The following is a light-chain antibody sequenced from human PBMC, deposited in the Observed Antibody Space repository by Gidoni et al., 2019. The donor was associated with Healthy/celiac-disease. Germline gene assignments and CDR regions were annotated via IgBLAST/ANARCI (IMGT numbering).Light chain of an antibody. CDR2: GAS. J-gene: IGKJ3*01. CDR3: QQYNSATFT. Sequence: DIQMTQSPSPLSASVGHRVTITCRASQGISNYLAWYQQKPGKVPKLLIYGASTLQSGVPSRFSGSGSGTDFTLTISSLQPEDVATYYCQQYNSATFTFGPGTKVDIK. CDR1: QGISNY. V-gene: IGKV1-27*01.